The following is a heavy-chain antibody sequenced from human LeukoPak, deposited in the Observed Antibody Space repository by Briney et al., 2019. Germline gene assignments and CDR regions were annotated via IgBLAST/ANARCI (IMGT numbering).Heavy chain of an antibody. CDR3: ASQSGYSSGWTAWGAFDI. CDR2: IYCSGST. V-gene: IGHV4-59*01. Sequence: SETLSLTCTVSGGSISSYYWSWIRQPPGKGLEWIGYIYCSGSTNYNPSLKSRVTISVDTSKNQFSLKLSSVTAADTAVYYCASQSGYSSGWTAWGAFDIWGQGTMVTVSS. D-gene: IGHD6-19*01. CDR1: GGSISSYY. J-gene: IGHJ3*02.